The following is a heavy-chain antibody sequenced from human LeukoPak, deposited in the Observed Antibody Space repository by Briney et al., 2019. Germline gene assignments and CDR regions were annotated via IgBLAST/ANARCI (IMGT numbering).Heavy chain of an antibody. CDR3: VRYSSRGLYNFAY. V-gene: IGHV4-59*01. CDR1: GGSISSYY. D-gene: IGHD2-2*02. J-gene: IGHJ4*02. Sequence: PSETLSLTCTVSGGSISSYYWSWIRQPPGKGLEWIGYIYYSGSTNYNPSLKSRVTMSIDTPKNQFSLKLSSVTAADTAVYYCVRYSSRGLYNFAYWGQGTLVTVSS. CDR2: IYYSGST.